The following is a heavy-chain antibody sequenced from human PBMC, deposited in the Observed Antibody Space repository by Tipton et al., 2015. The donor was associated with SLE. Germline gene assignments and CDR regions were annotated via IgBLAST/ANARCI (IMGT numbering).Heavy chain of an antibody. CDR2: INYSGST. CDR3: ARDSMVGDGMDV. J-gene: IGHJ6*02. V-gene: IGHV4-39*07. D-gene: IGHD1-26*01. Sequence: TLSLTCTVSGGSISSSRFYWGWIRQPPGKGLEWIGSINYSGSTYYNPSLKSRVTISVDTSKSQFSLNLSSVTAADTAVYYCARDSMVGDGMDVWGQGTTVTVSS. CDR1: GGSISSSRFY.